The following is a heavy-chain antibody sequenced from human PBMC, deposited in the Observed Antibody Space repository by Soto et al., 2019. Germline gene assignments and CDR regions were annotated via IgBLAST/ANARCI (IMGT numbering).Heavy chain of an antibody. CDR2: ISNSGGST. CDR1: GFTFSNYA. V-gene: IGHV3-23*01. J-gene: IGHJ5*02. CDR3: AKGVVFGVAKNCFDP. Sequence: EVQLLESGGGLVQPGGSLRLSCAASGFTFSNYAMSWVRQAPGKGLEWVSSISNSGGSTYYADSVKGRFTISRDNSKNTLYLQVNSLRAEDTAVYYCAKGVVFGVAKNCFDPWGQGTLVTVSS. D-gene: IGHD3-3*01.